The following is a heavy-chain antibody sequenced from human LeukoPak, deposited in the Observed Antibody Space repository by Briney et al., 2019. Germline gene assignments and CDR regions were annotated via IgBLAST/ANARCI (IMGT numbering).Heavy chain of an antibody. J-gene: IGHJ4*02. V-gene: IGHV3-30*18. CDR3: AKDTTSDYMTTVTLGIDY. D-gene: IGHD4-17*01. CDR1: GFTFSSYG. Sequence: GGSLRLSCAASGFTFSSYGMHWVRQAPGKGLEWVAVISYDGSNKYYADSVKGRFTISRDNSKNSLYLQMNSLRAEDTALYYCAKDTTSDYMTTVTLGIDYWGQGTLVTVSS. CDR2: ISYDGSNK.